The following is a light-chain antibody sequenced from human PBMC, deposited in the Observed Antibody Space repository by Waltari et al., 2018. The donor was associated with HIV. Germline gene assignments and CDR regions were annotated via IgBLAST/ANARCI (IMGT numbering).Light chain of an antibody. Sequence: QAALTQPASVPGSPGQSITITCTGSSSDVGSYNLVPRYQQPPGKAPQLMIYEVSKRPSGVSNRFSGSKSGNTASLTISGLQAEDEADYYCCSYAGSSTYVFGTGTKVTVL. V-gene: IGLV2-23*02. CDR2: EVS. CDR3: CSYAGSSTYV. CDR1: SSDVGSYNL. J-gene: IGLJ1*01.